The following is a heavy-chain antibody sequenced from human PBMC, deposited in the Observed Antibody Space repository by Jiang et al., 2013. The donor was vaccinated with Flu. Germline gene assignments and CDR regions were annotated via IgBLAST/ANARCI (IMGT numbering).Heavy chain of an antibody. D-gene: IGHD1-26*01. V-gene: IGHV4-30-4*01. CDR2: IYYSGST. Sequence: GSGLVKPSQTLSLTCTVSGGSISSGDYYWSWIRQPPGKGLEWIGYIYYSGSTYYNPSLKSRVTISVDTSKNQFSLKLSSVAAADTAVYYCARVGALGFGYYGMDVWGQGTTVTVSS. CDR1: GGSISSGDYY. J-gene: IGHJ6*02. CDR3: ARVGALGFGYYGMDV.